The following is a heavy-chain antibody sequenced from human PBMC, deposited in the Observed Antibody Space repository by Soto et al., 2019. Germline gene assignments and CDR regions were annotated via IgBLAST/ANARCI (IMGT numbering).Heavy chain of an antibody. Sequence: PGESLKISCKGSGYSFTSYWIGWVRQMPGKGLEWMGIIYPGDSDTRHSPSFQGQVTISADKSISTAYLQWSSLKASDTAMYYCARVRSSSLNWFDPWGQGTLVTVSS. D-gene: IGHD6-6*01. J-gene: IGHJ5*02. CDR2: IYPGDSDT. CDR1: GYSFTSYW. V-gene: IGHV5-51*01. CDR3: ARVRSSSLNWFDP.